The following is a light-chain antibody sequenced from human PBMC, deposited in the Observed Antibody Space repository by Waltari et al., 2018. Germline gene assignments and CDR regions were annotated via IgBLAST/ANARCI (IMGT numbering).Light chain of an antibody. Sequence: SSELTQGPAVSVALGQTVKITCQGGFLRTSNGSRYRVKPGQAPVLVLFGKDERPSGIPDRISGYSSGTTSSLTITGAQAEDEADYYCHSRKGRDNQVVFGGGTQLTVL. CDR1: FLRTSN. CDR2: GKD. V-gene: IGLV3-19*01. CDR3: HSRKGRDNQVV. J-gene: IGLJ3*02.